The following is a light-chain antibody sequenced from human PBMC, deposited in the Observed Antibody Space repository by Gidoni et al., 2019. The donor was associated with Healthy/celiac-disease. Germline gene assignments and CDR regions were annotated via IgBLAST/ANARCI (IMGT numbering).Light chain of an antibody. V-gene: IGLV2-14*03. CDR1: SSDVGGYNY. J-gene: IGLJ1*01. CDR3: SSYTSSSTPYV. CDR2: DVS. Sequence: AALTQPASVAGAPGQSTPISCTGTSSDVGGYNYVSWYQQHPGKAPKLMIYDVSNRPSGVSNRFSGSQSGTTASLTISGLQAEDEADYYCSSYTSSSTPYVF.